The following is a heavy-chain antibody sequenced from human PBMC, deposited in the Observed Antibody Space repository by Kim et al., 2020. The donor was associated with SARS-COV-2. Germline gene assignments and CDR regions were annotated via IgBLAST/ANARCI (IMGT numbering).Heavy chain of an antibody. Sequence: SVKVSCKASGGTFSTFVISWVRQAPGQGLEWMVGIITTYPTGNYAQKFQDRVTITADESTSTAYMELTSLRSEDTAVYYCARGGIGNWFDPWGQGTLVTVSS. J-gene: IGHJ5*02. CDR1: GGTFSTFV. CDR3: ARGGIGNWFDP. V-gene: IGHV1-69*13. CDR2: IITTYPTG. D-gene: IGHD3-16*01.